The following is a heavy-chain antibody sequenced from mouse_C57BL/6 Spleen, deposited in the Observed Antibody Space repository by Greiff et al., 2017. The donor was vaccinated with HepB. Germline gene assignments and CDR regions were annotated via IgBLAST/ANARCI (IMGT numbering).Heavy chain of an antibody. CDR2: IHPNSGST. Sequence: QVQLKQSGAELVKPGASVKLSCKASGYTFTSYWMHWVKQRPGQGLEWIGMIHPNSGSTNYNEKFKSKATLTVDKSSSTAYMQLSSLTSEDSAVYYCARMLYYDYPYYFDYWGQGTTLTVSS. CDR3: ARMLYYDYPYYFDY. D-gene: IGHD2-4*01. J-gene: IGHJ2*01. CDR1: GYTFTSYW. V-gene: IGHV1-64*01.